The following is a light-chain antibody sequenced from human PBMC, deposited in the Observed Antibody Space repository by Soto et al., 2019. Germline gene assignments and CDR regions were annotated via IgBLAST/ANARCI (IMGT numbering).Light chain of an antibody. J-gene: IGKJ1*01. CDR2: GAS. CDR3: HQYNNLWT. CDR1: QSVSSR. V-gene: IGKV3-15*01. Sequence: EIVMTQSPATLSVSPGERVTLSCRASQSVSSRLAWYQQKPGQSPRLLIYGASTRATGIPASLSGSASGTDFPLTISRMPSEDSGVYYCHQYNNLWTFGQGTKVDIK.